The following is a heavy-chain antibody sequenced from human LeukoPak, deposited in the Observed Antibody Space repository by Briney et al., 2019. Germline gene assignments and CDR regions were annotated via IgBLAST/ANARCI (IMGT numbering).Heavy chain of an antibody. CDR2: ISSSSSTI. V-gene: IGHV3-48*01. D-gene: IGHD2-2*02. J-gene: IGHJ4*02. CDR3: ARGPRDIVVVPAAIGRLDY. CDR1: GFTFSSYS. Sequence: GGSLRLSCAASGFTFSSYSMNWVRQAPGKGLEWVSYISSSSSTIYYADSVKGRFTISRDNAKNSLYLQMNSLRAEDTAVYYCARGPRDIVVVPAAIGRLDYWGREPWSPSPQ.